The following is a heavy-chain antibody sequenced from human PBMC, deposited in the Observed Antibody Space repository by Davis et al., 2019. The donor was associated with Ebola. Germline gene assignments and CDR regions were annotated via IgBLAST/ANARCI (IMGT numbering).Heavy chain of an antibody. CDR3: ARDGYNYSFFDY. CDR2: IYYSGST. J-gene: IGHJ4*02. CDR1: GGSVSSGYYY. V-gene: IGHV4-61*01. Sequence: MPSETLSLTCTVSGGSVSSGYYYWSWVRQPPGKGLEWIGYIYYSGSTKNNPSLKSRVTISVDTSKNQFSLNLSSVTAADTAVYYCARDGYNYSFFDYWGQGTLVTVSS. D-gene: IGHD5-24*01.